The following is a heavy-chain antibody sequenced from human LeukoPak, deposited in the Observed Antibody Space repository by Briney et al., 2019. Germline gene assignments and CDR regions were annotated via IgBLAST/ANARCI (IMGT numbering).Heavy chain of an antibody. CDR1: GFTFSRYA. D-gene: IGHD2-2*02. V-gene: IGHV3-23*01. CDR2: ISGSGGST. J-gene: IGHJ6*02. Sequence: GGSLRLSCAASGFTFSRYAMSWVRQAPGKGLEWVSAISGSGGSTYYADSVKGRFSISRDNSKNTLYLQMNSLRAEDTAVYYCARVYCSSTSCYIGYYYYGMDVWGQGTTVTVSS. CDR3: ARVYCSSTSCYIGYYYYGMDV.